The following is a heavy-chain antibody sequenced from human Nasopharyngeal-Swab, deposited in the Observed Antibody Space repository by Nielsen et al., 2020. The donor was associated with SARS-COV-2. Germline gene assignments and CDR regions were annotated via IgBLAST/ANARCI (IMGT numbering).Heavy chain of an antibody. D-gene: IGHD3-9*01. CDR2: INHSGST. CDR3: ARDWAGPLRYFDWFRHRDWYFDL. V-gene: IGHV4-34*01. Sequence: WIRQPPGKGLEWIGEINHSGSTNYNPSLKSRVTISVDTSKNQFSLKLSSVTAEDTAVYYCARDWAGPLRYFDWFRHRDWYFDLWGRGTLVTVSS. J-gene: IGHJ2*01.